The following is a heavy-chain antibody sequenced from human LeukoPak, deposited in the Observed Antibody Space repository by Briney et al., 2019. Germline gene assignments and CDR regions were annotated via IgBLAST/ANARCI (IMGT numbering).Heavy chain of an antibody. J-gene: IGHJ5*02. CDR2: IYPGDSDT. V-gene: IGHV5-51*01. D-gene: IGHD5-18*01. Sequence: GESLKISCKGSGYSFSSYWIAWVRQMPGKGLEWMGIIYPGDSDTRYSPSFQGQVTISADKFISTAYLQWSSLKASDTAMYYCARHRGYSYGLSGWFDPWGQGTLVTVS. CDR1: GYSFSSYW. CDR3: ARHRGYSYGLSGWFDP.